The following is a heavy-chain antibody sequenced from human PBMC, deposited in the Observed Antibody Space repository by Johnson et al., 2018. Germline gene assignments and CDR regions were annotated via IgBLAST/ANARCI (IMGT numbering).Heavy chain of an antibody. D-gene: IGHD3-10*01. CDR1: GYTFTNYD. V-gene: IGHV1-8*01. Sequence: QVQLVQSGAEVKKPGASVKVSCKASGYTFTNYDLNWVLQATGQGLEWMGWMNPNSGNTGYAQKFQGRVIMTRNTSSSTAYLELSSLRSEDRAVYFCAGSYYDASGTYYYYMDVWGKGTTVAVS. CDR2: MNPNSGNT. CDR3: AGSYYDASGTYYYYMDV. J-gene: IGHJ6*03.